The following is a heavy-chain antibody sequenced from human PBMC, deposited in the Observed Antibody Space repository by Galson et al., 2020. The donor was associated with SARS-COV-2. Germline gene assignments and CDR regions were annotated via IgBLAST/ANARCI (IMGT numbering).Heavy chain of an antibody. Sequence: SETLSLTCTVSGGSISSGDYYWSWIRQHPGKGLEWIGYIYYSGSTYYNPSLKSRVTISVDTSKNQFSLKLSSVTAADTAVYYCARAVTIADWVVLDYWGQGTLVTVSS. CDR1: GGSISSGDYY. D-gene: IGHD4-4*01. V-gene: IGHV4-30-4*08. CDR3: ARAVTIADWVVLDY. CDR2: IYYSGST. J-gene: IGHJ4*02.